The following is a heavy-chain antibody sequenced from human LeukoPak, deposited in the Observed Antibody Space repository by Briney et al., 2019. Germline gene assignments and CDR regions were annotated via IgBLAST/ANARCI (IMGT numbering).Heavy chain of an antibody. V-gene: IGHV3-30*15. CDR1: AFIFSGFP. D-gene: IGHD3-16*01. CDR2: TSHDGSNN. Sequence: HPGRSLRLSCAASAFIFSGFPMHWVRLAPGKGLEWVATTSHDGSNNYYSDFVKGRFTISRDNSKNTLYLLMSSLRPEDTAVYYCAREGSGTYGLGGAFDIWGQGTLVTVSS. J-gene: IGHJ3*02. CDR3: AREGSGTYGLGGAFDI.